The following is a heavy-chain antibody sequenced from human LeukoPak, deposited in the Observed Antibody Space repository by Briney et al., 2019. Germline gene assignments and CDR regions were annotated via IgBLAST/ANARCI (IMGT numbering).Heavy chain of an antibody. Sequence: GGSLRLSCATSGFIFSNYAVNWVRQAPGKGLEWVSIISGSGDTTYYADSVKGRFTISRDNSKNTLYLQMNSLRAEDTAVYYCARLSRIAAAGTIFDYWGQGTLVTVSS. CDR3: ARLSRIAAAGTIFDY. CDR2: ISGSGDTT. J-gene: IGHJ4*02. D-gene: IGHD6-13*01. CDR1: GFIFSNYA. V-gene: IGHV3-23*01.